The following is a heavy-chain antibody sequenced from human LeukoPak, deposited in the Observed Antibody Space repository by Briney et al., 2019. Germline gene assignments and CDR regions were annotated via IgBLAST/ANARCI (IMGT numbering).Heavy chain of an antibody. CDR3: ARVGWLNGSDY. D-gene: IGHD5-12*01. J-gene: IGHJ4*02. Sequence: SVKVSCKASGGTFSSYAISWVRQAPGQGLEWMGRIIPILGIANYAQKFQGRVTITADESTSTAYMELSSLRFEDTAVYYCARVGWLNGSDYWGQGTLVTVSS. CDR2: IIPILGIA. V-gene: IGHV1-69*04. CDR1: GGTFSSYA.